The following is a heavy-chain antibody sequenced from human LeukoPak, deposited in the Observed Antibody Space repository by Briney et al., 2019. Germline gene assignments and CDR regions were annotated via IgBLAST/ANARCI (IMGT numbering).Heavy chain of an antibody. CDR1: GYTFTSHD. V-gene: IGHV1-8*01. Sequence: ASVKVSCKASGYTFTSHDINWVRQATGQGLEWMGWMNPNSGNTGYAQKFQGRVTMTRNTSISTAYMELSSLRSEDTAVYYCARGRDGYNTEGVIVDYWGQGTLVTVSS. D-gene: IGHD5-24*01. J-gene: IGHJ4*02. CDR2: MNPNSGNT. CDR3: ARGRDGYNTEGVIVDY.